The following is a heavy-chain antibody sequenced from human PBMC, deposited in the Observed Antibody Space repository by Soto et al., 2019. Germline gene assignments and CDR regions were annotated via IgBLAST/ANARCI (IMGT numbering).Heavy chain of an antibody. J-gene: IGHJ6*02. D-gene: IGHD4-17*01. V-gene: IGHV1-69*01. CDR3: ARNTVRGDNYYYYGMDV. CDR2: IIPIFGTA. Sequence: QVQLVQSGAEVKKPGSSVKVSCKASGGTFSSYAIRWVRQAPGQGLEWMGGIIPIFGTANYAQKFQGRVTITADESTSTAYMELSSLRSEDTAVYYCARNTVRGDNYYYYGMDVWGQGTTVTVSS. CDR1: GGTFSSYA.